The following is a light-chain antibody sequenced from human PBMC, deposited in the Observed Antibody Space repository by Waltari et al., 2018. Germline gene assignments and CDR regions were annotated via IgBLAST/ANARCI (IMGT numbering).Light chain of an antibody. V-gene: IGKV3-15*01. CDR3: QQYNTWPLT. CDR2: GAS. CDR1: QSINNN. J-gene: IGKJ4*01. Sequence: EIVMTQSPGTLSVSPGERATLSCRASQSINNNLAWYQQKPGQAPRILIYGASTRATGIPARFSGIGSETEFTLTISSLQSEDFAVYYCQQYNTWPLTFGGGTKVEIK.